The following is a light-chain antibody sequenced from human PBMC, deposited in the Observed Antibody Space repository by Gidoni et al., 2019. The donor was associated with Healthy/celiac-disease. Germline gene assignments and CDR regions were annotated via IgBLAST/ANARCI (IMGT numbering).Light chain of an antibody. V-gene: IGKV1-39*01. CDR2: AAS. Sequence: DIQMTQSPSALSASVGDRVTITCRASRSISTHLNWSQQKPGKAPKLLIYAASNLHSGVPSRFSGRGSGTDFTLTISRLQPEDFATYYCQQSYNIPLTFGGGTKVEIK. CDR1: RSISTH. CDR3: QQSYNIPLT. J-gene: IGKJ4*01.